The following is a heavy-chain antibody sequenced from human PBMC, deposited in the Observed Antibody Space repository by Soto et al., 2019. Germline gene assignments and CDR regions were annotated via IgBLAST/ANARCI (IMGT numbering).Heavy chain of an antibody. J-gene: IGHJ6*02. Sequence: QVQLVQSGAEVKKPESSVKVSCKASGGTFSSYAISWVRQAPGQGLEWMGGIIPISDTTNYAQKFQGRVTITADKSTITAYMELSSLRSEDTAVYYCARSQGSSTSLEIYYYYYYGMDVWGQGTTVTVSS. V-gene: IGHV1-69*06. CDR2: IIPISDTT. CDR1: GGTFSSYA. D-gene: IGHD2-2*01. CDR3: ARSQGSSTSLEIYYYYYYGMDV.